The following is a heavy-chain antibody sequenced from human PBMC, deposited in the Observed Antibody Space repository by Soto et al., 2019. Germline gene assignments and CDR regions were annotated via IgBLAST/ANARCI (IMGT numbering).Heavy chain of an antibody. D-gene: IGHD4-17*01. Sequence: SETLSLTCTVSGGSISSGDYYWSWIRQPPGKGLEWSGYIYYSGSTNYNPSLKSRVTISVDTSKNQFSLKLSSVTAADTAVYYCATATTTVVTDCWGQGTLVTVSS. J-gene: IGHJ4*02. V-gene: IGHV4-61*08. CDR2: IYYSGST. CDR1: GGSISSGDYY. CDR3: ATATTTVVTDC.